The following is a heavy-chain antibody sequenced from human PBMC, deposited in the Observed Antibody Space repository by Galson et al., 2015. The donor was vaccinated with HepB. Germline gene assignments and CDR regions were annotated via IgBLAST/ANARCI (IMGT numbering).Heavy chain of an antibody. CDR1: GYSFTSYW. D-gene: IGHD1-26*01. Sequence: QSGAEVKKPGESLKISCKGSGYSFTSYWIGWVRQMPGKGLEWMGIIYPGDSDTRYSPSFQGQVTISADKSISTAYLQWSSLKASDTAMYYCASAAGKWELDAFFDYWGQGTLVTVSS. J-gene: IGHJ4*02. CDR3: ASAAGKWELDAFFDY. CDR2: IYPGDSDT. V-gene: IGHV5-51*03.